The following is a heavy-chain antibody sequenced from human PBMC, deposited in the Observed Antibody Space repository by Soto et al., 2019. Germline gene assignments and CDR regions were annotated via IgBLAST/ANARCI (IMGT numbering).Heavy chain of an antibody. D-gene: IGHD1-20*01. CDR3: AGLGPESNWSALGAFDI. J-gene: IGHJ3*02. CDR2: IIAANGNT. Sequence: QVQLVQSGAEEKKPGASVKVSCKASGYTFTSYAMHWVRQAPGQSLEWMGWIIAANGNTKYSQKFQGRVTITRDTSATTAYMELSSMRSEDTAVYYCAGLGPESNWSALGAFDIWGQGTMVTVSS. V-gene: IGHV1-3*05. CDR1: GYTFTSYA.